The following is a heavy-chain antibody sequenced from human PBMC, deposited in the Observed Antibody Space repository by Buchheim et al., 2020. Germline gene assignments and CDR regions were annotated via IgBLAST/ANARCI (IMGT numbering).Heavy chain of an antibody. Sequence: EVQLVESGGGLVKPGGSLRLSCAASGLTFSNAWMSWVRQAPGKGLEWVGRIKSKTDGGTTDYAAPVNGRFTISRDDSKNTLYLQMNSLKTEDTAVYYCTTVPWFGELARYYYYGMDVWGQGTT. D-gene: IGHD3-10*01. J-gene: IGHJ6*02. V-gene: IGHV3-15*01. CDR3: TTVPWFGELARYYYYGMDV. CDR2: IKSKTDGGTT. CDR1: GLTFSNAW.